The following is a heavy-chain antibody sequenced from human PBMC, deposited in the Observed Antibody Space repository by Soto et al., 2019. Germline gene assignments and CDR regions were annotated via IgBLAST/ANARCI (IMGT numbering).Heavy chain of an antibody. V-gene: IGHV3-23*01. J-gene: IGHJ4*02. D-gene: IGHD2-15*01. Sequence: PGGSLRLSCAGSGFTFSNYDMFWVRQAPGKGLEWVSATSMGGTLTFHADSVKDRYAISRDNSRNTLYLQMNSLRAEDTAVYFCAKRQPCSGGNCYPLDYWGQGTLVTVSS. CDR2: TSMGGTLT. CDR1: GFTFSNYD. CDR3: AKRQPCSGGNCYPLDY.